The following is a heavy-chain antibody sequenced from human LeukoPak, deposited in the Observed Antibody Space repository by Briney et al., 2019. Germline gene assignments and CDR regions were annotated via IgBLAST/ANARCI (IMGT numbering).Heavy chain of an antibody. Sequence: EASVKVSCKASEYTFTSYYMHWVRQAPGQGLEWMGIINPSGGSTSYAQKFQGRVTMSRDTSTSTVYMELSSLRSEDTAVYYCARDPNIAARPLFGNWFDPWGQGTLVTVSS. D-gene: IGHD6-6*01. CDR1: EYTFTSYY. J-gene: IGHJ5*02. CDR3: ARDPNIAARPLFGNWFDP. CDR2: INPSGGST. V-gene: IGHV1-46*01.